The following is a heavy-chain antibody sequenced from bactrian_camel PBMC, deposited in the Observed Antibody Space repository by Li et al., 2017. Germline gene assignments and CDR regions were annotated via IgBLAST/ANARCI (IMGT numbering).Heavy chain of an antibody. Sequence: QLVESGGGSVQVGGSLRLSCAASGNTYTSSCMAWFRQVPGKERERVARVDSDGTALYADFVKGRFTMSLSRNQNTVYLQMNRLEPEDTALYYCAAGSGGWFGGSWTNIAEYDYWGQGTQVTVS. D-gene: IGHD6*01. CDR1: GNTYTSSC. J-gene: IGHJ4*01. CDR2: VDSDGTA. V-gene: IGHV3S53*01. CDR3: AAGSGGWFGGSWTNIAEYDY.